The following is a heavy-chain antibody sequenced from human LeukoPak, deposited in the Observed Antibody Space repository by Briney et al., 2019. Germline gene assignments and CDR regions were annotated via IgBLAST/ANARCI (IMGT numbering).Heavy chain of an antibody. Sequence: ASVKVSCKASGYTFTGYYMHWVRQAPGQGLEGMGWINPNSGGTNYAQKFQGRVTMTRDTSISTAYMELSRLRSDDTAVYYCARKGVVVPAALLSYYYYGMDVWGQGTTVTVSS. D-gene: IGHD2-2*01. CDR3: ARKGVVVPAALLSYYYYGMDV. V-gene: IGHV1-2*02. J-gene: IGHJ6*02. CDR1: GYTFTGYY. CDR2: INPNSGGT.